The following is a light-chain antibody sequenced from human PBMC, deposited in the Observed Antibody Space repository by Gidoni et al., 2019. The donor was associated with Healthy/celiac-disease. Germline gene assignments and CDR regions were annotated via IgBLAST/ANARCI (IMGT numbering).Light chain of an antibody. Sequence: QSVLTQPPSVSEAPRPRVTISCSGSSSNIGNNAVNWYQQLPGKAPKLLIYYDDLLPSGVSDRFSGSKSGTSASLAISGLQAEDEAEYYCAAWDDSLNGRVFGGGTKLTVL. CDR1: SSNIGNNA. CDR2: YDD. CDR3: AAWDDSLNGRV. J-gene: IGLJ3*02. V-gene: IGLV1-36*01.